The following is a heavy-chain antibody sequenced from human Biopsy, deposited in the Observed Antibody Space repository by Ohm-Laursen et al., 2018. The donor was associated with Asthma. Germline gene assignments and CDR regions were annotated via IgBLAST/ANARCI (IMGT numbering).Heavy chain of an antibody. J-gene: IGHJ4*02. CDR1: PGSINDYY. Sequence: SETLSLTCTVSPGSINDYYWNWIRQFPGKGLEWMGYVYFTGSTRYNPSLKSRVTISVDTSVNQVSLKLTSMTAADTAVYYCARATSTWSQSGPHYFDHWGQGALVTVSS. V-gene: IGHV4-59*01. D-gene: IGHD6-13*01. CDR2: VYFTGST. CDR3: ARATSTWSQSGPHYFDH.